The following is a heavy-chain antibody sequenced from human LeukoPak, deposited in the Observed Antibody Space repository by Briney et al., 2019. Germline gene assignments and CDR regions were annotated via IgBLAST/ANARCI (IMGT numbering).Heavy chain of an antibody. CDR3: ARNTAHDAFDI. J-gene: IGHJ3*02. CDR2: ISAYNGNT. CDR1: GYTFTSYG. V-gene: IGHV1-18*01. Sequence: ASVKVSCKASGYTFTSYGISWVRQAPGQGLEWMGWISAYNGNTNYAQKFQGRVTMTRDMSTSTVYMELSSLRSEDTAVYYCARNTAHDAFDIWGQGTMVTVSS. D-gene: IGHD5-18*01.